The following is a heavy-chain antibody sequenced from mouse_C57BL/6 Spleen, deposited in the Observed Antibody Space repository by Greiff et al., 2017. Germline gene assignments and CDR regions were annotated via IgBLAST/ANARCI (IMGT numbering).Heavy chain of an antibody. V-gene: IGHV14-4*01. Sequence: EVQLQQSGAELVRPGASVKLSCTASGFNIKDDYMHWVKQRPEQGLEWIGWIDPENGDTEYASKFLGKATITADTSSNTAYLQLSSLTSEDTAVYYCTTKGSSYYGSSYFDYWGQGTTLTVSS. J-gene: IGHJ2*01. CDR3: TTKGSSYYGSSYFDY. D-gene: IGHD1-1*01. CDR2: IDPENGDT. CDR1: GFNIKDDY.